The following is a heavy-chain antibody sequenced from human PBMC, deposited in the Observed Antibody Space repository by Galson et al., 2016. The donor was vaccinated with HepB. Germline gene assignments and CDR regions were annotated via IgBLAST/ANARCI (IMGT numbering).Heavy chain of an antibody. CDR3: ARGEEAFCGSDCYFFDH. CDR1: GFTFSNYW. D-gene: IGHD2-21*02. CDR2: ISGGGRNT. V-gene: IGHV3-23*01. Sequence: SLRLSCAASGFTFSNYWMVWVRQAPGKGLEWISAISGGGRNTYYADSVKGRFTISKDNSKNTVYLQMNNLRAEDTAVYYCARGEEAFCGSDCYFFDHWGQGTLVTVSS. J-gene: IGHJ4*02.